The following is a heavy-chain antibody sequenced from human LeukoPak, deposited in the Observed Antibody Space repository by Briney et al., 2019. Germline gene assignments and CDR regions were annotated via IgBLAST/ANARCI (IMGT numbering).Heavy chain of an antibody. CDR3: ASRYYDSSVAFDI. Sequence: PGGSLRLSCAASGFTFSSYEMNWVRQAPGKGLEWVSYISSSGSTIYYADSVKGRFTISRDNSKNTLYLQMNSLRAEDTAVYYCASRYYDSSVAFDIWGQGTMVTVSS. V-gene: IGHV3-48*03. CDR1: GFTFSSYE. D-gene: IGHD3-22*01. J-gene: IGHJ3*02. CDR2: ISSSGSTI.